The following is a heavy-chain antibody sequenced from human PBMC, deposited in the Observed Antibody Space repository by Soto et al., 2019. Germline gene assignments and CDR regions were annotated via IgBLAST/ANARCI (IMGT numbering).Heavy chain of an antibody. J-gene: IGHJ4*02. D-gene: IGHD2-2*01. CDR2: INAGNGNT. Sequence: GASVKVSCKASGYTFTSYAMHWVRQAPGQRLEWMGWINAGNGNTKYSQKFQGRVTITRDTSASTAYMELSSLRSEDTAVYYCARDSPRYRSSTSCYDGEGFDYWGQGTLVTVSS. V-gene: IGHV1-3*01. CDR3: ARDSPRYRSSTSCYDGEGFDY. CDR1: GYTFTSYA.